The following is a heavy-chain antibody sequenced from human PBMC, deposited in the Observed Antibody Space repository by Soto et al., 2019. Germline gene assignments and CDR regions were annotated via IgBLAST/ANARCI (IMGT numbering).Heavy chain of an antibody. Sequence: ASVKVSCKASGYTFTSYAMHWVSQAPGQMLEWMGWINAGNGNTKYSQKFQGRVTITRDTSASTAYMELSSLRSEDTAVYYCARDQPEPDYYTPRYYYYGMEVWGQGTTVTVSS. CDR1: GYTFTSYA. CDR3: ARDQPEPDYYTPRYYYYGMEV. D-gene: IGHD3-3*01. CDR2: INAGNGNT. J-gene: IGHJ6*02. V-gene: IGHV1-3*01.